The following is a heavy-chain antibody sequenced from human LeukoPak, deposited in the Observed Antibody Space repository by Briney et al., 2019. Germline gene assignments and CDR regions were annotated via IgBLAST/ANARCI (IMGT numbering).Heavy chain of an antibody. CDR2: IYYSGST. CDR3: AGRLYYDFWSGLRNYYYMDV. D-gene: IGHD3-3*01. V-gene: IGHV4-39*07. J-gene: IGHJ6*03. CDR1: GGSISSSSYY. Sequence: SETLSLTCTVSGGSISSSSYYWGWIRQPPGKGLEWIGSIYYSGSTYYNPSLKSRVTISVDTSKNQFSLKLSSVTAADTAVYYCAGRLYYDFWSGLRNYYYMDVWGKGTTVTVSS.